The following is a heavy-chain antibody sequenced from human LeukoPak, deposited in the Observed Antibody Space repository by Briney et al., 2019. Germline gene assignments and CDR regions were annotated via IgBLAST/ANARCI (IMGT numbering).Heavy chain of an antibody. CDR2: IYYSGST. CDR1: GGSISSYY. CDR3: AGIAAAGWSYYYYYGMDV. V-gene: IGHV4-59*04. Sequence: SETLSLTCTVSGGSISSYYWSWIRQPPGKGLEWIGSIYYSGSTYYNPSLKSRVTISVDTSKNQFSLKLSSVTAADTAVYYCAGIAAAGWSYYYYYGMDVWGQGTTVTVSS. J-gene: IGHJ6*02. D-gene: IGHD6-13*01.